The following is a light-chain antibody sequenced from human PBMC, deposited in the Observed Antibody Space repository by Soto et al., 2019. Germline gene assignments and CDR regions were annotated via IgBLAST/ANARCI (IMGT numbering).Light chain of an antibody. CDR3: GTWDSSLTSVV. CDR1: SSNIGNNP. CDR2: DTD. J-gene: IGLJ2*01. V-gene: IGLV1-51*01. Sequence: QSVLTQPPSVSAAPGQKVTISCSGSSSNIGNNPVSWYQQIPGTAPKLLVYDTDERPSGIPDRFSGSKSGTSATLGITGLQPGDEADYYCGTWDSSLTSVVFGGGTKLTVL.